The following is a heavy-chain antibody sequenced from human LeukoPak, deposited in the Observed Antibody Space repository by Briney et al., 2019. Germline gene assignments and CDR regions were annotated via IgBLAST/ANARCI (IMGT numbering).Heavy chain of an antibody. Sequence: GGSLRLSCAASGFTVSSNYMNWARQAPGKGLEWVSGINLSGSSTYYADSVKGRFTISRDNSKNTLYLQMNSLRAEDTAVYYCAKDVWRYSGSYYDFDYWGQGTLVTVSS. D-gene: IGHD1-26*01. CDR2: INLSGSST. J-gene: IGHJ4*02. V-gene: IGHV3-53*01. CDR3: AKDVWRYSGSYYDFDY. CDR1: GFTVSSNY.